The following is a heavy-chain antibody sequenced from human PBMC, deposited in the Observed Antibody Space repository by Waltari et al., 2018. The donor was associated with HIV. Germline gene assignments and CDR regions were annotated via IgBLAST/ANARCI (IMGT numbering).Heavy chain of an antibody. V-gene: IGHV4-61*02. Sequence: QVQLQESGPGLVKPSQTLSLTCTVSGCSISSGSYFWCWVRRPAGKGVKWIGRFYTSGSTNYRPPLECRVNISVDASKKQFSLRLSSGTAADTAVYFCARDPLLRRNDYYGMDVWGQGTTVTVSS. CDR1: GCSISSGSYF. D-gene: IGHD3-22*01. CDR3: ARDPLLRRNDYYGMDV. CDR2: FYTSGST. J-gene: IGHJ6*02.